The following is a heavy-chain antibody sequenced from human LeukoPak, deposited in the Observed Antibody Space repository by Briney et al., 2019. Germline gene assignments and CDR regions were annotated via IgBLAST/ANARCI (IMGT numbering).Heavy chain of an antibody. CDR2: ISTTGGNT. V-gene: IGHV3-23*01. J-gene: IGHJ4*02. CDR3: ARDGAFSLRFLEWLDY. CDR1: GFTFSTYA. D-gene: IGHD3-3*01. Sequence: GGSLRLSCAASGFTFSTYAMSWVRQAPGKGLEWVSAISTTGGNTYYADSVKGRFTISRDNSKNTQFLQMNSLRAEDAAVYYCARDGAFSLRFLEWLDYWGQGTLVTVSS.